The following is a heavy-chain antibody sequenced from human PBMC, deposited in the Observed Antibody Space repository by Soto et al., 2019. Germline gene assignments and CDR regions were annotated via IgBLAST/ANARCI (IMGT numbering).Heavy chain of an antibody. CDR1: GYTFTSYA. CDR3: ARARITMIVVVPFDP. J-gene: IGHJ5*02. Sequence: ASVKVSCKASGYTFTSYATHWVRQAPGQRLEWMGWINAGNGNTKYSQKFQGRVTITRDTSASTAYMELSSLRSEDTAVYYCARARITMIVVVPFDPWGQGTLVTVSS. D-gene: IGHD3-22*01. CDR2: INAGNGNT. V-gene: IGHV1-3*01.